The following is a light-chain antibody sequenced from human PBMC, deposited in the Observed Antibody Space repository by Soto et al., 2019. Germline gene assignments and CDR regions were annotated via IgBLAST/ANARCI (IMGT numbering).Light chain of an antibody. CDR1: SSDFGGYKY. Sequence: QSALTQPPSASGSPGQSVTISCTGTSSDFGGYKYVSWYQQHPGKAPKLMIYEVSKRPSGVPDRFSGSKSGNTASLTVSGLQAEDEADYYCSSYAGSNHNWVFGGGTKVTVL. CDR2: EVS. CDR3: SSYAGSNHNWV. V-gene: IGLV2-8*01. J-gene: IGLJ3*02.